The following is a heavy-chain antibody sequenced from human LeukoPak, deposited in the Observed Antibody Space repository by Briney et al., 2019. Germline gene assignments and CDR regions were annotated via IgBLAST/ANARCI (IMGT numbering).Heavy chain of an antibody. CDR3: AREYYYDGNFDY. CDR1: GYTFTSYG. D-gene: IGHD3-22*01. Sequence: ASVKVSCKASGYTFTSYGIIWVRQAPGQGLEWMGWISANNGNTNYARKLQGRVTMTTDTSTTTAYLELRSLRSDDTAVYYCAREYYYDGNFDYWGQGTLVTVSS. CDR2: ISANNGNT. V-gene: IGHV1-18*01. J-gene: IGHJ4*02.